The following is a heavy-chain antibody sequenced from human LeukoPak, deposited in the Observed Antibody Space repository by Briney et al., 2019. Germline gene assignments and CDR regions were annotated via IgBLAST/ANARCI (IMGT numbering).Heavy chain of an antibody. CDR1: GGTFSSYA. J-gene: IGHJ5*02. CDR3: ATITLFGWFDP. D-gene: IGHD3-9*01. V-gene: IGHV1-69*04. CDR2: IIPILGIA. Sequence: GASVKVSCKASGGTFSSYAISWVRQAPGQGLEWMGRIIPILGIANYAQKFQGRVTITADKSTSTAYMELSSLRSEDTAVYYCATITLFGWFDPWGQGTLVTVSS.